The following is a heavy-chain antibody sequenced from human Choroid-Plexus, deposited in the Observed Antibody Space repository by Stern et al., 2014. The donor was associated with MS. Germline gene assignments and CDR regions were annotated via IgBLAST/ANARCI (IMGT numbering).Heavy chain of an antibody. CDR2: VSYDVSNK. Sequence: VQLVESGGGVVQPGRPLRLSCVASGFTLGSCAMHWVRQAPGKGLEWGAGVSYDVSNKYYADSVKGRFTISRDNSQNTLYMQMSSLRPEDTAVYYCAKDRQYLTYFFDHWGQGSLVTVSS. V-gene: IGHV3-30*18. CDR3: AKDRQYLTYFFDH. J-gene: IGHJ5*02. D-gene: IGHD2/OR15-2a*01. CDR1: GFTLGSCA.